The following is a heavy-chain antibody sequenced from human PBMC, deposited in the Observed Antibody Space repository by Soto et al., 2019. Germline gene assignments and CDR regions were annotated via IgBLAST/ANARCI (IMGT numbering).Heavy chain of an antibody. J-gene: IGHJ6*02. CDR2: IYYSGST. V-gene: IGHV4-31*03. CDR1: GGSISSSGYY. CDR3: AGYSSRPQLSEGGNNGMDV. D-gene: IGHD6-13*01. Sequence: QVQLQESGPGLVKPSQTLSLTCTVSGGSISSSGYYWSWIRQHPGKGLEWIGYIYYSGSTYYNPSPESRVTISVDSSKNQFSVKLSSVTAADTAAYYCAGYSSRPQLSEGGNNGMDVWGQGTTVTVSS.